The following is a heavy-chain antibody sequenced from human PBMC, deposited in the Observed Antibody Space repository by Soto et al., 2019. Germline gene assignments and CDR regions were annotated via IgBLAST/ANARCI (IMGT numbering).Heavy chain of an antibody. D-gene: IGHD1-26*01. CDR3: TRHQSGSYPPGDY. J-gene: IGHJ4*02. CDR1: WFTFSDSA. CDR2: IRSKANSYAT. Sequence: GGSLRLSCAASWFTFSDSAMHWVRQASGKGLEWVGRIRSKANSYATAYAAAVKGRFTISRDESRNTAYLQMNSLKTEDTAIYYCTRHQSGSYPPGDYWGQGTLVTVSS. V-gene: IGHV3-73*01.